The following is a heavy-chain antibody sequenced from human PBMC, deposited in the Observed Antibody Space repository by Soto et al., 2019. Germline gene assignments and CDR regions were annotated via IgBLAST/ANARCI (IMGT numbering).Heavy chain of an antibody. CDR2: ITGSVGST. CDR3: AVPRISRIRGEPPAY. V-gene: IGHV3-23*01. D-gene: IGHD3-10*01. CDR1: VIIFSSFA. J-gene: IGHJ4*02. Sequence: LRLSCTASVIIFSSFAMSWVRHAPGKGLDWVSSITGSVGSTYYADSVKGRFTISRDNSENTLYLQMNSLRAEDTDIYYCAVPRISRIRGEPPAYWGQGTLVTVSS.